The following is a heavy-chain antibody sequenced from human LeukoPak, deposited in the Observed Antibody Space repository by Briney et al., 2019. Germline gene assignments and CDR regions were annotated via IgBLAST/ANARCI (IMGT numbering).Heavy chain of an antibody. CDR1: GYTFTGYY. V-gene: IGHV1-2*02. CDR2: INPNSGGT. J-gene: IGHJ5*02. Sequence: ASVTVSCKASGYTFTGYYMHWVRQAPGQGLEWMGWINPNSGGTNYAQKFQGRVTMTRDTSISTAYMKLSRLRSDDTTVYYCARDLSYSSSWYLNWFDPWGQGTLVTVSS. CDR3: ARDLSYSSSWYLNWFDP. D-gene: IGHD6-13*01.